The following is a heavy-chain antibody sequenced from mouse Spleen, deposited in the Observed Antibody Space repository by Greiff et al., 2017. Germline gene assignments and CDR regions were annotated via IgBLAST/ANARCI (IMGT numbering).Heavy chain of an antibody. CDR3: ARSPIYYDYYFDY. CDR1: GYAFSSYW. J-gene: IGHJ2*01. D-gene: IGHD2-4*01. Sequence: VQLVESGAELVRPGSSVKISCKASGYAFSSYWMNWVKQRPGQGLEWIGQIYPGDGDTNYNGKFKGKATLTADKSSSTAYMQLSSLTSEDSAVYFCARSPIYYDYYFDYWGQGTTLTVSS. CDR2: IYPGDGDT. V-gene: IGHV1-80*01.